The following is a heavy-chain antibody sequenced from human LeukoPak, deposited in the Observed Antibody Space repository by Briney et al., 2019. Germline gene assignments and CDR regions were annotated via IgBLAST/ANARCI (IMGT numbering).Heavy chain of an antibody. CDR2: IRFDGGNK. CDR1: GFTFSSYA. V-gene: IGHV3-30*02. D-gene: IGHD3-9*01. Sequence: PGGSLRLSCAASGFTFSSYAMHWVRQAPGKGLEWVSFIRFDGGNKYYADSVKGRFTTSRDNSKNTLYLQMNSLRAEDTAGYYCARGPNYNILTGWRKTQNAFDIWGQGTMVTVSS. CDR3: ARGPNYNILTGWRKTQNAFDI. J-gene: IGHJ3*02.